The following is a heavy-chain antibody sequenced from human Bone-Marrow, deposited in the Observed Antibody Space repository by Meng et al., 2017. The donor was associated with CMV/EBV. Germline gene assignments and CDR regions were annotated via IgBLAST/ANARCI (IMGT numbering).Heavy chain of an antibody. Sequence: GSLRLSCAVYGGSFSGYYWSWIRQPPGKGLEWIGEINHSGSTNYNPSLKSRVTISVDTSKNQFSLKLSSVTAADTAVYYCYGEEVVPTSDAFDIWGQGTMVTVSS. D-gene: IGHD4-17*01. J-gene: IGHJ3*02. CDR2: INHSGST. CDR1: GGSFSGYY. V-gene: IGHV4-34*01. CDR3: YGEEVVPTSDAFDI.